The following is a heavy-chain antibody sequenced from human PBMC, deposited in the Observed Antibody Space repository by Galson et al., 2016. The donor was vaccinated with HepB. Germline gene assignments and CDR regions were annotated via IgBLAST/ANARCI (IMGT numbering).Heavy chain of an antibody. D-gene: IGHD2-21*01. J-gene: IGHJ6*03. CDR2: IISLLGPP. CDR1: EGTFSKYA. V-gene: IGHV1-69*13. Sequence: SVKVSCKASEGTFSKYAINWVRQAPGQGLEWMGGIISLLGPPKYAQKFQGRVTITADESTSTAYMELSSLKSDDTAVYYCARGPVVVPGAHGPSDHLSPGPYYYYMDVWGKGTAVTVSS. CDR3: ARGPVVVPGAHGPSDHLSPGPYYYYMDV.